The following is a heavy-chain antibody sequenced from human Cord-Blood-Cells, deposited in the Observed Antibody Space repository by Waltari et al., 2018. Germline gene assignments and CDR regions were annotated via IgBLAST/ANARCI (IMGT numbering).Heavy chain of an antibody. CDR3: ARAPDYGDYLGSAIDY. Sequence: QVQLQESGPGLVKPSQTLSLTCTVSGGSISSGGYYWSWTRQPPGKGLEWIGYIYYSGSTYYNPSLKSRVTISVDTSKNQFSLKLSSVTAADTAVYYCARAPDYGDYLGSAIDYWGQGTLVTVSS. J-gene: IGHJ4*02. CDR2: IYYSGST. D-gene: IGHD4-17*01. V-gene: IGHV4-31*03. CDR1: GGSISSGGYY.